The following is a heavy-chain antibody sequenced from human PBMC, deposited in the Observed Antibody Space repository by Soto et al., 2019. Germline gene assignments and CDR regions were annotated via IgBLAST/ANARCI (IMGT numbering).Heavy chain of an antibody. CDR2: IYPGDSDT. V-gene: IGHV5-51*01. J-gene: IGHJ6*02. CDR1: GYSFTSYW. CDR3: ARQIGYCSSTSCSGPYYYYGMDV. D-gene: IGHD2-2*01. Sequence: GESLKISCKGSGYSFTSYWIGWVRQMPGKGLEWMGIIYPGDSDTRYSPSFQGQVTISADKSISTAYPQWSSLKASDTAMYYCARQIGYCSSTSCSGPYYYYGMDVWGQGTTVTVSS.